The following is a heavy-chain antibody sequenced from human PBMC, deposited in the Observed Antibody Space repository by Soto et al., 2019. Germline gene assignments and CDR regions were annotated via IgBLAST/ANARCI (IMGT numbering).Heavy chain of an antibody. CDR2: IDPSDSQT. CDR1: GYSFAGYW. CDR3: ARQIYDSDSGPNFQYYFDS. J-gene: IGHJ4*02. D-gene: IGHD3-22*01. V-gene: IGHV5-10-1*01. Sequence: RGEPLKISCKGAGYSFAGYWITWVRQMPGKGLEWMGRIDPSDSQTYYSPSFRGHVTISAAKSITTVFLQWSSLRASDTAMYYCARQIYDSDSGPNFQYYFDSWAQGTLVTVSS.